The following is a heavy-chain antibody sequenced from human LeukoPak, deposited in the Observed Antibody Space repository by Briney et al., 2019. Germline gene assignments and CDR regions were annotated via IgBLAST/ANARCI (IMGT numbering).Heavy chain of an antibody. Sequence: SETLSLTCAVYGGSFSGYYWSWIRQPPGNGLEWIGEINHSGSTNYNPSLKSRVTISVDTSKNQFSLKLSSVTAADTAVYYCARKTPWSSGASRFDPWGQGTLVTVSS. V-gene: IGHV4-34*01. CDR2: INHSGST. CDR1: GGSFSGYY. D-gene: IGHD6-25*01. J-gene: IGHJ5*02. CDR3: ARKTPWSSGASRFDP.